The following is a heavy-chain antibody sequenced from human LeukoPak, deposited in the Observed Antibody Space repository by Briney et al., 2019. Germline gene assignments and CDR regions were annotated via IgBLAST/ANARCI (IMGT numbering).Heavy chain of an antibody. Sequence: ASVKVSCKASGGTFSSYAISWVRQATGQGLEWMGWMNPNSGSTGYAQKFQGRVTITWNTSIRTAYMELSSLRSEDTAVYFCARVGYSNSYDYWGQGALVTVSS. CDR2: MNPNSGST. V-gene: IGHV1-8*03. CDR3: ARVGYSNSYDY. D-gene: IGHD4-11*01. J-gene: IGHJ4*02. CDR1: GGTFSSYA.